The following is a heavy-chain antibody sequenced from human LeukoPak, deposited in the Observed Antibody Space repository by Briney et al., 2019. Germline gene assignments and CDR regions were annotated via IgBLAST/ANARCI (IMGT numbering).Heavy chain of an antibody. CDR3: ARPIPLCSGGSCYSYDAFDI. CDR1: GYSFTSYW. CDR2: IYPGDSDT. Sequence: GESLKISCKGSGYSFTSYWIGWVRQMPGKGLEWMGIIYPGDSDTRYSPSFQGQVTISADKSISTAYLQWSSMKASDTAMYYCARPIPLCSGGSCYSYDAFDIWGQGTLVTVSS. J-gene: IGHJ3*02. V-gene: IGHV5-51*01. D-gene: IGHD2-15*01.